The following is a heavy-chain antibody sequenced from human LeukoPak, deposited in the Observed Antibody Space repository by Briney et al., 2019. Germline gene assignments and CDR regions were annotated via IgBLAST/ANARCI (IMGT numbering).Heavy chain of an antibody. D-gene: IGHD2-8*02. Sequence: GGSLRLSCAASGIGFYNYWMHWVRQAPGKGLEWLSRVTSDGSDTVYADSVKGRFTISRDNARTTVYLQMSSLRLDETATYYCATGLGHYYDYWGQGSLVTVSS. J-gene: IGHJ4*02. CDR1: GIGFYNYW. CDR2: VTSDGSDT. V-gene: IGHV3-74*01. CDR3: ATGLGHYYDY.